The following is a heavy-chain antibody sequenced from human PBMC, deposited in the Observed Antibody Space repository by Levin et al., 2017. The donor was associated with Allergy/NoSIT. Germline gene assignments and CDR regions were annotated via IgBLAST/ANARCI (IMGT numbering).Heavy chain of an antibody. V-gene: IGHV3-33*01. D-gene: IGHD3-22*01. J-gene: IGHJ6*02. CDR1: GFTFSSYG. CDR2: IWYDGSNK. Sequence: GGSLRLSCAASGFTFSSYGMHWVRQAPGKGLEWVAVIWYDGSNKYYADSVKGRFTISRDNSKNTLYLQMNSLRAEDTAVYYCARGEYYDSSGYRYYYYGMDVWGQGTTVTVSS. CDR3: ARGEYYDSSGYRYYYYGMDV.